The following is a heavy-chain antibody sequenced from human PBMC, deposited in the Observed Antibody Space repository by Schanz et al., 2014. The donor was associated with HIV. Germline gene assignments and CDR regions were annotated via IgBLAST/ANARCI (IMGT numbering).Heavy chain of an antibody. V-gene: IGHV4-34*01. D-gene: IGHD3-22*01. CDR1: GGSFSGHN. J-gene: IGHJ4*02. CDR2: ISHTGST. CDR3: ASGDRISMIVVVISHYFDY. Sequence: QVQLQQWGAGLLRPSETLSLTCAVYGGSFSGHNWSWLRQPPGKGLEWIGEISHTGSTSYNPSLGGRGTISTDTSKNQFSLKLTSVTVADTAVYYCASGDRISMIVVVISHYFDYWSRGTLVTVSP.